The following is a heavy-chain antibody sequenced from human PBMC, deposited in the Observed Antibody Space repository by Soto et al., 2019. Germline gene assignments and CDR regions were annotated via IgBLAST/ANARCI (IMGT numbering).Heavy chain of an antibody. V-gene: IGHV3-33*01. J-gene: IGHJ5*02. CDR3: ARGGLRQRLDP. CDR1: GFTFSSYG. CDR2: IWYDGSNK. Sequence: VGSLRLSCAASGFTFSSYGMHWVRQAPGKGLEWVAVIWYDGSNKYYADSVKGRFTISRDSAKNTMYLQMNSLTVDDTAVYYCARGGLRQRLDPWGRGTQVTVSS.